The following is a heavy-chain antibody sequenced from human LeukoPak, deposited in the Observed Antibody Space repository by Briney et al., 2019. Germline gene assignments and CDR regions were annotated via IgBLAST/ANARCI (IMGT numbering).Heavy chain of an antibody. Sequence: SETLSLTCTVSGGSISSSSYYWGWIRQPPGKGLEWIGSIYYSGSTYYNPSLKSRVTISVDTSKNQFSLKLSSVTAADTAVYYCARGGAWGDYFDYWGQGTLVTVSS. CDR2: IYYSGST. V-gene: IGHV4-39*07. CDR1: GGSISSSSYY. CDR3: ARGGAWGDYFDY. D-gene: IGHD7-27*01. J-gene: IGHJ4*02.